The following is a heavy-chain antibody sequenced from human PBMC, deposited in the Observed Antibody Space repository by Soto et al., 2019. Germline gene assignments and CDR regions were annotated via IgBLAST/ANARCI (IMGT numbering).Heavy chain of an antibody. V-gene: IGHV1-69*13. Sequence: SVKVSCKASGGTFSSYAISWVRQAPGQGLEWMGGIIPIFGTANYAQKFQGRVTITADESTSTADMELSSLRSEDTAVYYCARDPSTVNKLIGVWFDPWGQGTLVTVSS. CDR3: ARDPSTVNKLIGVWFDP. D-gene: IGHD4-4*01. J-gene: IGHJ5*02. CDR1: GGTFSSYA. CDR2: IIPIFGTA.